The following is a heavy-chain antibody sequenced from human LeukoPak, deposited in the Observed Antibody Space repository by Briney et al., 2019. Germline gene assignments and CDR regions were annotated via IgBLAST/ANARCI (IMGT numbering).Heavy chain of an antibody. CDR1: GYTLTELS. V-gene: IGHV1-24*01. D-gene: IGHD3-22*01. CDR2: FDPEDGET. CDR3: ATVPTITMIVDRYFQH. J-gene: IGHJ1*01. Sequence: GASVKVSCKVSGYTLTELSMHWVRQAPGKGLEWMGGFDPEDGETIYAQKFQDRVTMTEDTSTDTAYMELSSLRSEDTAVYYCATVPTITMIVDRYFQHWGQGTLVTVSS.